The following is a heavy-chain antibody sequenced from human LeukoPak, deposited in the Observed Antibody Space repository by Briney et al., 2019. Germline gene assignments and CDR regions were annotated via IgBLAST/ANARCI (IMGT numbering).Heavy chain of an antibody. D-gene: IGHD1-26*01. CDR1: GDSVSSDNAT. CDR3: VRQREQVMLYYYFDL. J-gene: IGHJ2*01. V-gene: IGHV6-1*01. Sequence: SQTLSLTCAVSGDSVSSDNATWNWIRQPPSRGLGWLGRTYFRSKWYNDFAASVRGRITINADTSKNQFSLQLNSVTPEDTAVYYCVRQREQVMLYYYFDLWGRGTLVTVSS. CDR2: TYFRSKWYN.